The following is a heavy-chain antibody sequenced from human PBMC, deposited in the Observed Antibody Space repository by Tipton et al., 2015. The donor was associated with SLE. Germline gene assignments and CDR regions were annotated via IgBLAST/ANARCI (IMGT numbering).Heavy chain of an antibody. D-gene: IGHD2-15*01. CDR1: GGSFSGFY. CDR3: ARGPRSLGGSPRDDT. CDR2: IDDSGST. V-gene: IGHV4-34*01. J-gene: IGHJ5*02. Sequence: TLSLTCAVYGGSFSGFYWNWIRQPPGKGLEWIGEIDDSGSTNYTPSHKSRVTISLDTSKNQFSLKLSSVTAADTAVYYCARGPRSLGGSPRDDTWGQGTLVTVSS.